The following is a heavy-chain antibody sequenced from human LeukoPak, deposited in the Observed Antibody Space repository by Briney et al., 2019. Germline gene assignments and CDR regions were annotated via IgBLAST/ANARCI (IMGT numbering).Heavy chain of an antibody. CDR2: IYNAGTT. V-gene: IGHV3-53*01. D-gene: IGHD3-22*01. Sequence: GGSLRLSCAASGFTVNSNYMSWVRQAPGKGLEWVSVIYNAGTTLYADSVKGRFTISRDKSQNTLYLQMNSLTAEDTAMYYCVTSSPSSGNNYFDYWGQGTLVTVSS. J-gene: IGHJ4*02. CDR3: VTSSPSSGNNYFDY. CDR1: GFTVNSNY.